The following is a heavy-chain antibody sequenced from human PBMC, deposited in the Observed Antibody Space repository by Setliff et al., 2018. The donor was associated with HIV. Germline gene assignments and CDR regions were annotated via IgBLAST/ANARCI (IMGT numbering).Heavy chain of an antibody. J-gene: IGHJ4*02. CDR1: GFIFSNYA. V-gene: IGHV3-23*01. CDR3: ARDLIGWELKYFDS. Sequence: GGSLRLSCAASGFIFSNYAMSWVRQAPGKGLEWVSSTSSSGSTTAYADSVKGRFTISRDNSKNTVYLGLNSLRTDDTAVYFCARDLIGWELKYFDSWGQGVLVTVSS. D-gene: IGHD1-7*01. CDR2: TSSSGSTT.